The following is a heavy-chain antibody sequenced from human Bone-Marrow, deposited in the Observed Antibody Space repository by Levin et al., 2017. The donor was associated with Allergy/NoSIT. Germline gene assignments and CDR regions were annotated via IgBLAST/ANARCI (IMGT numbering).Heavy chain of an antibody. Sequence: GESLKISCKASGYTFTGYYMHWVRQAPGQGLEWMGWINPNSGGTNYAQKFQGRVTMTRDTSISTAYMELSRLRSDDTAVYYCARGGICSSTSCYSNAPIDYWGQGTLVTVSS. CDR1: GYTFTGYY. CDR2: INPNSGGT. V-gene: IGHV1-2*02. D-gene: IGHD2-2*01. J-gene: IGHJ4*02. CDR3: ARGGICSSTSCYSNAPIDY.